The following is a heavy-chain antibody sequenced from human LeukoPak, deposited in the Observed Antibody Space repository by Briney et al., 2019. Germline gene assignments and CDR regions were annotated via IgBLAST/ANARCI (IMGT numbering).Heavy chain of an antibody. CDR3: AKDSSSSWFGGDSK. J-gene: IGHJ4*02. CDR2: ISYDESNK. D-gene: IGHD6-13*01. V-gene: IGHV3-30*18. Sequence: GGSLRLSCAASGFTFSNYGLHWVRQAPGKGLEWVALISYDESNKNYADSVKGRFTISRDNSKNTLYLQMNSLRAEDTAVYYCAKDSSSSWFGGDSKWGQGTLVTVSS. CDR1: GFTFSNYG.